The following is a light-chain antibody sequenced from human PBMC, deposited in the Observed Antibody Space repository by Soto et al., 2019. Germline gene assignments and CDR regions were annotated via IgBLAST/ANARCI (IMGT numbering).Light chain of an antibody. J-gene: IGKJ3*01. CDR1: QSVSSSY. CDR3: QHYGSSPLFT. Sequence: EIVLTQSPGTLSLSPGERATLSCRASQSVSSSYLAWYQQKPGQAPRLLIYGASSRATDIPDRFSGSGSGTDFTLNISRLEPEDFTLYYCQHYGSSPLFTFGPGTKVDIK. CDR2: GAS. V-gene: IGKV3-20*01.